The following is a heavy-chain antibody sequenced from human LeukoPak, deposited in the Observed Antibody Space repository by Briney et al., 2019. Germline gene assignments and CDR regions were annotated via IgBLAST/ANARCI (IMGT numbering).Heavy chain of an antibody. D-gene: IGHD2-8*01. J-gene: IGHJ4*02. CDR3: AGVCRHLFDY. Sequence: PSETLSLTCAVYGGSFSGYYWSWLRHPPGKGLDWLGEINHSGSTNYKPSLKSRVTISVDTSKNQFSLRLSSVTAADTAVYYRAGVCRHLFDYWGQRTLVTVSS. V-gene: IGHV4-34*01. CDR1: GGSFSGYY. CDR2: INHSGST.